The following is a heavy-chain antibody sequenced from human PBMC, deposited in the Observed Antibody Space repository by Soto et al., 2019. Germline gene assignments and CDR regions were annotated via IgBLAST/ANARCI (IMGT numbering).Heavy chain of an antibody. CDR1: GFSISTYA. J-gene: IGHJ4*02. CDR3: ARDRPDPYCSSGSCPADD. Sequence: QVQLVESGGGVVQPGRSLRLSCAASGFSISTYAMHWVRQAPGKGLEWVAIIWFDGNNKFYADSVKGRFTISKDNSKNTVYLQMNSLRTEDTAVYYCARDRPDPYCSSGSCPADDWGQGTLVTVSS. CDR2: IWFDGNNK. D-gene: IGHD2-15*01. V-gene: IGHV3-33*01.